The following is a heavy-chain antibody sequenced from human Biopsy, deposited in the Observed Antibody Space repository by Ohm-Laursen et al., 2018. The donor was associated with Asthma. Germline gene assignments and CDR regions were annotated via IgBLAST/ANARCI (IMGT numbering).Heavy chain of an antibody. CDR3: VSVYSSGFNNYYGMDV. CDR1: WFSFRSFY. J-gene: IGHJ6*02. Sequence: PRISCGAPWFSFRSFYNPLGRPAPGEGLGYFSGFSNYGGRTNYGDSVKGRFTISRDNSKSTLYLQMSSLRGGDTAVYYCVSVYSSGFNNYYGMDVWGQGTTVTVSS. D-gene: IGHD6-19*01. CDR2: FSNYGGRT. V-gene: IGHV3-64D*08.